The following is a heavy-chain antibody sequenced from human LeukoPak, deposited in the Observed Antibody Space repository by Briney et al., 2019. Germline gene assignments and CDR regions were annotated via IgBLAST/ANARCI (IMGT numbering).Heavy chain of an antibody. CDR2: IYRGGST. CDR1: GFTFSSYA. Sequence: GGSLRLSCAASGFTFSSYAMSWVRQAPGKGLEWVSVIYRGGSTYYADSVKGRFTISRDNSKNTLSLEMNSLRAEDTAVYYCVARYSSSPDNWGQGTLVTVSS. CDR3: VARYSSSPDN. V-gene: IGHV3-23*03. D-gene: IGHD6-13*01. J-gene: IGHJ4*02.